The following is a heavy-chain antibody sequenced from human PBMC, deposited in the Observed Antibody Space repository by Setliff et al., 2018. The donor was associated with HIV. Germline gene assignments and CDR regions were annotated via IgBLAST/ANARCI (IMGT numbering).Heavy chain of an antibody. CDR3: AKDGYSDYLNSYFDY. CDR1: GSTLRSYA. CDR2: ISGAGATT. J-gene: IGHJ4*02. Sequence: GGSLTLSCEASGSTLRSYATYWVRQASGKGLEWVAGISGAGATTYYADSVKGRFTISRDNSKDTLYLQMNSLRAGDTAVYYCAKDGYSDYLNSYFDYWGQGTLVTVSS. V-gene: IGHV3-23*01. D-gene: IGHD4-17*01.